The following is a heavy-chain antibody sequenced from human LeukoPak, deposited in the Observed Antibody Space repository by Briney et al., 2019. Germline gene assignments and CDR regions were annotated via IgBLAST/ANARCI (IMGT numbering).Heavy chain of an antibody. J-gene: IGHJ4*02. CDR3: AREMRFGETAP. CDR2: IYSGGAT. Sequence: PGGSLRLSCAASGFTVSNTYMSWVRQAPGKGLEWVSVIYSGGATHYADSVKGRFTISRDNSKNTLYLQMNSLRAEDTAMYYCAREMRFGETAPGGQGNLVIVSS. CDR1: GFTVSNTY. V-gene: IGHV3-53*01. D-gene: IGHD3-10*01.